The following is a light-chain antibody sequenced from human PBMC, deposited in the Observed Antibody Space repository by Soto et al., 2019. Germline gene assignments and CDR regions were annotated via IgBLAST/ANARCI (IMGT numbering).Light chain of an antibody. Sequence: QSPCTLSLSPGERATLSCRASQSISGTLAWYQQKPGQAPRLLIYGASTRATSFPARFSGSGSGTDFTLTISSLQSEDFAVYYCQQYNNWPWTFGQGTKVNIK. CDR2: GAS. J-gene: IGKJ1*01. V-gene: IGKV3-15*01. CDR3: QQYNNWPWT. CDR1: QSISGT.